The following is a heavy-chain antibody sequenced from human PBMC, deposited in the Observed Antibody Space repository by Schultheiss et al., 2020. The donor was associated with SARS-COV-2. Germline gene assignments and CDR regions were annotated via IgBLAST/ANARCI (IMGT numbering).Heavy chain of an antibody. J-gene: IGHJ4*02. Sequence: GGSLRLSCAASGFTFSSYAMSWVRQAPGKGLEWVSAISASGTYTDYADSVKGRFTISRDNSKNTLYLQMNSLRAEDTAVYYCAKDGLLGPLPDYWGQGTLVTVSS. CDR3: AKDGLLGPLPDY. CDR2: ISASGTYT. D-gene: IGHD2-8*02. CDR1: GFTFSSYA. V-gene: IGHV3-23*01.